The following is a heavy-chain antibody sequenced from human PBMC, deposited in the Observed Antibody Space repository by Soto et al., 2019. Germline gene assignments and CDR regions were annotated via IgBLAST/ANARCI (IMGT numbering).Heavy chain of an antibody. CDR3: ATGGGWLPDT. D-gene: IGHD5-12*01. V-gene: IGHV4-59*02. CDR2: IDHRGTT. J-gene: IGHJ4*02. Sequence: QAQLHESGPGLVKPSETLSLSCTVSGASVNSNYWSWIRQSPGKGLEWIGYIDHRGTTNYYPSLKSRVTISSDTPKNQFSLRLSSVTAVDTAVYYCATGGGWLPDTWGQGTLVTVSS. CDR1: GASVNSNY.